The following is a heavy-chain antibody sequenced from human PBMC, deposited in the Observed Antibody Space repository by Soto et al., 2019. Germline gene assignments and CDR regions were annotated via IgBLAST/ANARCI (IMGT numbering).Heavy chain of an antibody. CDR3: ASLTVVRDY. CDR2: ISSSGSTR. CDR1: RFTFSSYE. Sequence: PGVSLRLSCAASRFTFSSYEMNWVRQAPGKGLEWVSYISSSGSTRYYADSVKGRFTISRDNAKNSLYLQMNSLRAEDTAVYHCASLTVVRDYWGQGTLVTVSS. V-gene: IGHV3-48*03. D-gene: IGHD3-10*01. J-gene: IGHJ4*02.